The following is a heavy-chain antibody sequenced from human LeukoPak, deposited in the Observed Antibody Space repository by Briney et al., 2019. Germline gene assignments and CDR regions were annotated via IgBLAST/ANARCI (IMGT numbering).Heavy chain of an antibody. CDR2: TSYDGSND. Sequence: GGSLRLSCAASGFTFSSYGMHWVRQAPGKGLEWVAVTSYDGSNDFYADSVRGRFTISRDNSKNTVYLQMNSLRAEDTSVYYCAKVGGRNYYDFWSGYQSSFDYWGQGTLVTVSS. CDR3: AKVGGRNYYDFWSGYQSSFDY. V-gene: IGHV3-30*19. J-gene: IGHJ4*02. CDR1: GFTFSSYG. D-gene: IGHD3-3*01.